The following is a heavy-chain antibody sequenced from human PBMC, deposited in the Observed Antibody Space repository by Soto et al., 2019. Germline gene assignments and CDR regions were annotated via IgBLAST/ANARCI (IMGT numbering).Heavy chain of an antibody. CDR3: ARHPGYCTGTSCYGYYTMDV. J-gene: IGHJ6*02. D-gene: IGHD2-2*01. V-gene: IGHV5-10-1*01. Sequence: GAAQKISGKGCGYNFNNYWINWVRQMPGKGLEWMGRIDPYDSYTNYSPSFQGHVTISVDTSSSTAYLQWSSLKASDTAVYYCARHPGYCTGTSCYGYYTMDVWGQGTTVTVSS. CDR2: IDPYDSYT. CDR1: GYNFNNYW.